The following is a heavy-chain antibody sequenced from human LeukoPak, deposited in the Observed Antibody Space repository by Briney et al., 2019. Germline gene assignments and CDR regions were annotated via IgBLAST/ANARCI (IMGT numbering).Heavy chain of an antibody. CDR1: GFTFSSFR. D-gene: IGHD3-22*01. CDR2: ITPDGDGS. J-gene: IGHJ4*02. Sequence: GGSLRLSCAASGFTFSSFRMHWVRQVPGKGLEWVSRITPDGDGSTYAASVQGRFTISRDNAKDTVYLQMSNLRAEDTALYYCARDPNNYDSHLGQGTLVTVSS. CDR3: ARDPNNYDSH. V-gene: IGHV3-74*01.